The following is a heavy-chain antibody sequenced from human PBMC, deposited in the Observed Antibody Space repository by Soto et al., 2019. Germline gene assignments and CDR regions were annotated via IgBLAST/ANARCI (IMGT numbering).Heavy chain of an antibody. CDR2: IIPILGIA. CDR1: GGTFSSYT. V-gene: IGHV1-69*04. CDR3: AREPSIAARPRFDY. J-gene: IGHJ4*02. Sequence: ASVKVSFKASGGTFSSYTISWVRQAPGQGLEWTGRIIPILGIANCAQKFQGRVTITADKSTSTAYMELSSLRSEDTAVYYCAREPSIAARPRFDYWGQGTLVTVSS. D-gene: IGHD6-6*01.